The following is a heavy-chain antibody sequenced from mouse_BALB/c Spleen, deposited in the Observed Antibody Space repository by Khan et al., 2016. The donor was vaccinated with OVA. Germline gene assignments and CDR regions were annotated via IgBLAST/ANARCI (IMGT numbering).Heavy chain of an antibody. CDR2: ISYSGST. V-gene: IGHV3-2*02. J-gene: IGHJ4*01. D-gene: IGHD2-3*01. Sequence: EVQLQESGPGLVKPSQSLSLTCTATGYSITSDYAWNWIRQFPGNNLEWMGHISYSGSTNYNPAFKSRISITRDTSKNQFFLQLNSLTTEDTATYYCARDGSRYNYAIDYWGQGTSVTVSS. CDR1: GYSITSDYA. CDR3: ARDGSRYNYAIDY.